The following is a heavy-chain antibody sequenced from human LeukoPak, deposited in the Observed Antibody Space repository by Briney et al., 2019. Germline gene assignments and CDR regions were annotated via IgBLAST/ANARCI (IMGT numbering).Heavy chain of an antibody. CDR2: ISWNSGSI. CDR3: AKGGGHSGYDQYAIDY. Sequence: GGSLRLSCAASGFTFDDYAMHWVRQAPGKGLEWVSGISWNSGSIGYADSVKGRFTISRDNAKNSLYLQMNSLRAEDMALYYCAKGGGHSGYDQYAIDYWGQGTLVTVSS. D-gene: IGHD5-12*01. V-gene: IGHV3-9*03. CDR1: GFTFDDYA. J-gene: IGHJ4*02.